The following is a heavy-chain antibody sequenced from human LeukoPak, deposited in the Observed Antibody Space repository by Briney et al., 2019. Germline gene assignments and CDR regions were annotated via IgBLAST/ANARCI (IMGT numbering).Heavy chain of an antibody. V-gene: IGHV3-23*01. CDR2: ISGSGGST. Sequence: GGSLRLSCAVSGFTFSSYAMSWVRQAPGKGLEWVSAISGSGGSTYYADSVKGRFTISRDNSKNTLYLQMNSLRAEDTAVYYCAKTRQQQLKIYYFDYWGQGTLVTVSS. J-gene: IGHJ4*02. D-gene: IGHD6-13*01. CDR1: GFTFSSYA. CDR3: AKTRQQQLKIYYFDY.